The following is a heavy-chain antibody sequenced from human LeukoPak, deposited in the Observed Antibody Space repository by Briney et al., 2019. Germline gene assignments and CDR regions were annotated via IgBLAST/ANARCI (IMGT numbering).Heavy chain of an antibody. CDR1: GGTFSSYA. J-gene: IGHJ4*02. CDR2: INPNSGGT. D-gene: IGHD5-18*01. V-gene: IGHV1-2*02. Sequence: ASVKVSCKASGGTFSSYAISWVRQAPGQGLEWMGWINPNSGGTNYAQKFQGRVTMTRDTSISTAYMELSRLRSDDTAVYYCARTIQLWLIDYWGQGTLVTVSS. CDR3: ARTIQLWLIDY.